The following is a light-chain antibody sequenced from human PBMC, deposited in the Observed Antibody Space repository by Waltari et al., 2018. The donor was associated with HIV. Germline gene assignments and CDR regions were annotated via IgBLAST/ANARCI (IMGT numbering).Light chain of an antibody. CDR2: KDS. J-gene: IGLJ3*02. CDR3: QSVDSSGSIWV. Sequence: SYELTPPPSVSVSPGQTATITCSGDALPKQYAYWYQQKPGQAPVLVIYKDSERPSGIPERFSGSSSGTTVTLTISGVQAEDEADYHCQSVDSSGSIWVFGGGTKLTVL. CDR1: ALPKQY. V-gene: IGLV3-25*03.